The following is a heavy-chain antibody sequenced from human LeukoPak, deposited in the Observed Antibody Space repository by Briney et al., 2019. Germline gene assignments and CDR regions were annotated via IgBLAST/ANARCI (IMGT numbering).Heavy chain of an antibody. J-gene: IGHJ1*01. V-gene: IGHV5-51*01. D-gene: IGHD3-10*01. CDR3: ARTHYYGSGSYFHFQH. CDR2: IYPGDSDT. Sequence: GESLKISCKGSGYSFTSYWIAWVRQMPGKGLEWIGIIYPGDSDTRYSPSFQGQVTISADKSISTAYLQWSSLKASDTAMYYCARTHYYGSGSYFHFQHWGQGTLVTVSS. CDR1: GYSFTSYW.